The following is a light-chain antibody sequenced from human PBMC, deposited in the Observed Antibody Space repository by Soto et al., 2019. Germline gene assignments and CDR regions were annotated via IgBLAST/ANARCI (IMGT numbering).Light chain of an antibody. J-gene: IGKJ1*01. V-gene: IGKV4-1*01. Sequence: DIVMTQYPDSLAVSLGERATISCKSSQSVLDSSNNKDYIAWYQQKPGQPPKLLIYWASTREFGVPDRFSGSGSGTDFTLTISSLQAEDVAVYYCQQYYRPPTWTFGQGTKVEIK. CDR2: WAS. CDR1: QSVLDSSNNKDY. CDR3: QQYYRPPTWT.